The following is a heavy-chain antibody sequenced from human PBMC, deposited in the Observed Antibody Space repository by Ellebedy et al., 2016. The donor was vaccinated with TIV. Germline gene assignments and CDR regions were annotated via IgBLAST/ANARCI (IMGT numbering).Heavy chain of an antibody. Sequence: ASVKVSCKGSGYSFTSYWIGWVRQMPGEGLEWMGIIYPGDSDIRYSPSFQGQVGISADKSISTAYVQWSSLKASDTAMYYCARLPSYSSSRARIYWYFDLWGRGTLVTVSS. CDR1: GYSFTSYW. D-gene: IGHD6-13*01. J-gene: IGHJ2*01. CDR2: IYPGDSDI. V-gene: IGHV5-51*01. CDR3: ARLPSYSSSRARIYWYFDL.